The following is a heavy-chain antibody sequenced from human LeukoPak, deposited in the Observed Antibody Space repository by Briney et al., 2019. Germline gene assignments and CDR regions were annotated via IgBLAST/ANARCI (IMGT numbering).Heavy chain of an antibody. Sequence: GGSLRLSCAASGFTFSIYAMSWVRQAPGKGLEWVSSISGSGGGDSTYYADSVKGRFTVSRDSSKNTLYLQMNRLRAEDTAVYYCAKEEWLGKMNFFDYWGQGTLVTASS. V-gene: IGHV3-23*01. J-gene: IGHJ4*02. CDR2: ISGSGGGDST. CDR1: GFTFSIYA. CDR3: AKEEWLGKMNFFDY. D-gene: IGHD6-19*01.